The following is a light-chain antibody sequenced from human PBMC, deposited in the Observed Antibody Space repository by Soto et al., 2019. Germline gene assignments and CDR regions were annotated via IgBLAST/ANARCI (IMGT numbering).Light chain of an antibody. J-gene: IGKJ4*01. CDR2: GAS. CDR3: QQFNVWPLT. CDR1: QSVSNN. Sequence: EMVLTQSPATLSASPGERATLSCRVSQSVSNNLAWYQQKSGQAPRLLIYGASTRATCIPATFSGSGSGTKFTLTISSLQPEDSAVYYCQQFNVWPLTFGGGTKVEIK. V-gene: IGKV3-15*01.